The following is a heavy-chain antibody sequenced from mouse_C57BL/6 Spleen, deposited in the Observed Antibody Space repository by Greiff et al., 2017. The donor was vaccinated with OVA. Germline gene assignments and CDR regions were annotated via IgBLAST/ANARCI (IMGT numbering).Heavy chain of an antibody. J-gene: IGHJ3*01. CDR3: ARRDDAWFAY. CDR2: IHPNSGST. V-gene: IGHV1-64*01. CDR1: GYTFTSYW. Sequence: QVQLKQPGAELVKPGASVKLSCKASGYTFTSYWMHWVKQRPGQGLEWIGMIHPNSGSTNYNEKFKSKATLTVDKSSSTAYMQLSSLTSEDSAVYYCARRDDAWFAYWGQGTLVTVSA.